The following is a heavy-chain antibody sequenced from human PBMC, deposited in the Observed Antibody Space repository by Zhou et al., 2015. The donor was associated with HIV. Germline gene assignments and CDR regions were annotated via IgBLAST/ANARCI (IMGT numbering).Heavy chain of an antibody. V-gene: IGHV1-69*02. J-gene: IGHJ6*02. D-gene: IGHD3-3*01. Sequence: QVQLVQSGAEVKKPGSSVKVSCKASGGTFSSYTISWVRQAPGQGLEWMGRIIPILGIANYAQKFQGRVTITADKSTSTAYMELSSLRSEDTAVYYCASVKRRTIFGVVIMLGMDVWGQGTTVTVSS. CDR2: IIPILGIA. CDR1: GGTFSSYT. CDR3: ASVKRRTIFGVVIMLGMDV.